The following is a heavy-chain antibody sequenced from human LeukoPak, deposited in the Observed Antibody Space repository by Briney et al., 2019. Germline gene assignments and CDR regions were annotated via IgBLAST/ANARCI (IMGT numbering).Heavy chain of an antibody. CDR3: ARDSYGDANFDT. CDR1: GFTFSSYA. Sequence: GGSLRLSCAASGFTFSSYAMSWVRQAPGRGLEWVSFIYADGNTYYADSVKGRFTISRDISKNAVFLQINSLRAEDTAVYYCARDSYGDANFDTWGQGTLVTVSS. D-gene: IGHD4-17*01. J-gene: IGHJ4*02. V-gene: IGHV3-23*03. CDR2: IYADGNT.